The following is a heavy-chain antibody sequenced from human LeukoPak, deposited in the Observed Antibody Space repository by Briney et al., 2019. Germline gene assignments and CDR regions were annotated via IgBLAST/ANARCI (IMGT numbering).Heavy chain of an antibody. CDR2: ISHSGTS. V-gene: IGHV4-31*11. CDR1: GGSLSSGGYF. Sequence: SQTLSLTCAVSGGSLSSGGYFWGWIRQYPGKGLEWIGCISHSGTSYYNPSLKSRVTISVDTSRNQFSLELSSGTAADTAVYFCARERRDGHNYSDFWGQGALVTVSS. J-gene: IGHJ4*02. CDR3: ARERRDGHNYSDF. D-gene: IGHD5-24*01.